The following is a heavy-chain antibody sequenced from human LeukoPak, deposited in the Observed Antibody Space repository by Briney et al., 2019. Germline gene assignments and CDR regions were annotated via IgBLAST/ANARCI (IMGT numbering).Heavy chain of an antibody. CDR3: ARDRGGSSWYNYYDA. Sequence: SEPLSLTCTVSGDSISNNYWSWIRQPAGKGLEWISRIHFNGNTDYNPSLKSRVTTSIDTPRNQFSLKLSSVTAADTAVFYCARDRGGSSWYNYYDAWGQGILATVSS. D-gene: IGHD6-13*01. V-gene: IGHV4-4*07. CDR1: GDSISNNY. J-gene: IGHJ4*02. CDR2: IHFNGNT.